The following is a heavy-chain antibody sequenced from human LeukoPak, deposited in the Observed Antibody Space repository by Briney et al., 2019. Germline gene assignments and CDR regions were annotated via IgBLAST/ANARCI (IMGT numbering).Heavy chain of an antibody. J-gene: IGHJ4*02. CDR1: GFTFRSYA. CDR3: AKDPGSSSNFDY. D-gene: IGHD2-2*01. V-gene: IGHV3-23*01. Sequence: AGSLRLSCAASGFTFRSYAMSWVRQAPGKGLEWVSAISGSGGSTYYADSVKGRFTISRDNSKNTLYLQMNSLRAEDTAVYYCAKDPGSSSNFDYWGQGTLVTVSS. CDR2: ISGSGGST.